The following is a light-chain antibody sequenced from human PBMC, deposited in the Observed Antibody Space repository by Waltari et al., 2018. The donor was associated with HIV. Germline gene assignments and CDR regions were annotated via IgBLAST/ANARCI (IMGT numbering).Light chain of an antibody. CDR1: QDISNY. V-gene: IGKV1-33*01. J-gene: IGKJ5*01. CDR3: QQYDNLPGIT. CDR2: DAS. Sequence: DIQMTQSPSSLSASVGDRVTIPCQASQDISNYLNWYQQKPGKAPKLLIYDASNLETGVPSRFSGSGSGTDFTFTISSLQPEDIATYYCQQYDNLPGITFGQGTRLEIK.